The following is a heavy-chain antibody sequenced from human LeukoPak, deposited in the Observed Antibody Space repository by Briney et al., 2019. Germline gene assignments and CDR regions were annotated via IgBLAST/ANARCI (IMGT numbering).Heavy chain of an antibody. CDR2: ISASGHIS. CDR3: AKVYYDFWSGYDGGYYYYYMDV. V-gene: IGHV3-23*01. CDR1: GITFSSYA. D-gene: IGHD3-3*01. Sequence: GGSLRLSCAASGITFSSYAISWVRQAPGKGLEWVSIISASGHISNYAESVKGRFTISRDNSKNTLYLQMNSLRAEDTAVYYCAKVYYDFWSGYDGGYYYYYMDVWGKGTTVTVSS. J-gene: IGHJ6*03.